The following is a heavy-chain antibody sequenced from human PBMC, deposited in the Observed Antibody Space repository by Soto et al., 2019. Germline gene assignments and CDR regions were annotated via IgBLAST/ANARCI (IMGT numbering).Heavy chain of an antibody. V-gene: IGHV4-59*08. J-gene: IGHJ5*02. CDR2: IYYSGST. D-gene: IGHD3-10*01. CDR3: ATAYYYGSGITWFDP. CDR1: GGSISSYY. Sequence: SETPSLTCTVSGGSISSYYWSWIRQHPGKGLEWIGYIYYSGSTNYNPSLKSRVTISVDTSKNQFSLKLSSVTAADTAVYYCATAYYYGSGITWFDPWGQGTLVTVSS.